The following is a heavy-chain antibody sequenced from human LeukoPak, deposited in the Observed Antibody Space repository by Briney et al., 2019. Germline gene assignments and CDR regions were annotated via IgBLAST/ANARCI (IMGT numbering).Heavy chain of an antibody. J-gene: IGHJ4*02. Sequence: GGSLRLSCAASGFTFGSYSMNWVRQAPGKGLEWVSSISSSSSYIYYADSVKGRFTISRDNAKNSLYLQMNSLRAEDTAVYYCARERCGFRSEVDYWGQGTLVTVSS. CDR2: ISSSSSYI. D-gene: IGHD1-26*01. CDR3: ARERCGFRSEVDY. CDR1: GFTFGSYS. V-gene: IGHV3-21*01.